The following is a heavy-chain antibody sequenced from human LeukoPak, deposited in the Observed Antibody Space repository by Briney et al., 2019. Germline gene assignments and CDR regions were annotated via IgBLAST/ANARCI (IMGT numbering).Heavy chain of an antibody. CDR2: ISGSGGST. Sequence: GGSLRLSCAASGFTFSSYAMSWVRQAPGKGLEWVSAISGSGGSTHYADSVKGRFTISRDNSKNTLYLQMNSLRAEDTAVYYCAKDTNYSSRKQGGYYFDYWGQGTLVTVSS. D-gene: IGHD6-13*01. J-gene: IGHJ4*02. V-gene: IGHV3-23*01. CDR1: GFTFSSYA. CDR3: AKDTNYSSRKQGGYYFDY.